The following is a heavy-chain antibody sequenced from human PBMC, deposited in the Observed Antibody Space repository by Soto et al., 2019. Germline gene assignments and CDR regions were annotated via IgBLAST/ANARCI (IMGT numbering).Heavy chain of an antibody. Sequence: QVQLVQSGAEVKKPGSSVKVSCKASGGTFSSYAINWVRQAPGQGLEWMGGIIPIFGTANYAQKFQGRVTITADETKSTAYVELSSLRSEDTAVYYCARAGGWAVAGSWYFDLWGRGTLVTVSS. V-gene: IGHV1-69*12. CDR3: ARAGGWAVAGSWYFDL. CDR1: GGTFSSYA. D-gene: IGHD6-19*01. CDR2: IIPIFGTA. J-gene: IGHJ2*01.